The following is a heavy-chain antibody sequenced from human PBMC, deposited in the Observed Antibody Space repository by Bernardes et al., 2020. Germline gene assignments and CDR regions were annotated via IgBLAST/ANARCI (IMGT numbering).Heavy chain of an antibody. Sequence: ASVKVSCKASGYSSTTYGIGWVRQAPGQGLEWMGWISAYNGYTYYEEKFQDRVSMNMDSFTSTAYIELTSLRSGDTALYYCASGTGFAILTRLDSWGQGTLVTVSS. CDR3: ASGTGFAILTRLDS. CDR2: ISAYNGYT. CDR1: GYSSTTYG. J-gene: IGHJ4*02. V-gene: IGHV1-18*04.